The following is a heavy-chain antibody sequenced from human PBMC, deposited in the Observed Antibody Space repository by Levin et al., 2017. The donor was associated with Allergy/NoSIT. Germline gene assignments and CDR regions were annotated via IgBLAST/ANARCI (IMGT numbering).Heavy chain of an antibody. CDR1: GDSVSSNSAA. Sequence: PSETLSLTCAISGDSVSSNSAAWNWIRQSPSRGLEWLGRTYYRSKWYNDYAVSVKSRITINPDTSKNQFSLQLNSVTPEDTAVYYCARVEIHYYDILTGYSSGDAFDIWGQGTMVTVSS. D-gene: IGHD3-9*01. CDR2: TYYRSKWYN. V-gene: IGHV6-1*01. J-gene: IGHJ3*02. CDR3: ARVEIHYYDILTGYSSGDAFDI.